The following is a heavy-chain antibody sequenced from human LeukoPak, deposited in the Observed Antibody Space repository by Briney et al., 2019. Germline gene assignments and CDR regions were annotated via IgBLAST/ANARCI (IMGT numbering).Heavy chain of an antibody. CDR3: ARPLSLGYCSGGSCYGRGAWFDR. Sequence: PSGTLSLTCAVSGGSISSSNWWRWVRQPPGKGLEWIGQIYHSGSTNYNPSLKSRVTISVDKSKTQFSLKLRSVTAADTAVYYCARPLSLGYCSGGSCYGRGAWFDRWGQGTLVTVSS. CDR2: IYHSGST. CDR1: GGSISSSNW. J-gene: IGHJ5*02. V-gene: IGHV4-4*02. D-gene: IGHD2-15*01.